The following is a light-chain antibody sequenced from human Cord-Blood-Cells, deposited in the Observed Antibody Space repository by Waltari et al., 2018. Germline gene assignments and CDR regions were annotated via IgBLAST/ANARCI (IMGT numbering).Light chain of an antibody. V-gene: IGKV1-39*01. CDR1: QSISSY. Sequence: DIHMTQSPPSLSASVGDRVTITCRASQSISSYLNWYQQKPGKAPKLLIYAASSLQSGVPSRFSGSGSGTDFTLTISSLQPEDFATYYCQQSYSTPCTFVQGTKLEIK. CDR3: QQSYSTPCT. CDR2: AAS. J-gene: IGKJ2*02.